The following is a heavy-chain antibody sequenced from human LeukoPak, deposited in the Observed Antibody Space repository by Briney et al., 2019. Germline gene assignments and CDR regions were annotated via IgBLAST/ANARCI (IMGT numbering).Heavy chain of an antibody. V-gene: IGHV1-69*13. CDR1: GYSFTSND. J-gene: IGHJ4*02. D-gene: IGHD6-13*01. CDR3: ARGAYSSSWYFGSKETNFDY. CDR2: IIPIFGTA. Sequence: SVKVSCKASGYSFTSNDINWVRQAPGQGLEWMGGIIPIFGTANYAQKFQGRVTITADESTSTAYMELSSLRSEDTAVYYCARGAYSSSWYFGSKETNFDYWGQGTLVTVSS.